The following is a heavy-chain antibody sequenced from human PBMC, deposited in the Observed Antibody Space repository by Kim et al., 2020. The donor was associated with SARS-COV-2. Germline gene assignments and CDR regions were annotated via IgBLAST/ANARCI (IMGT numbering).Heavy chain of an antibody. CDR1: GGSISSYY. CDR3: ARASSYYVIDY. CDR2: IFNSGRT. J-gene: IGHJ4*02. D-gene: IGHD1-26*01. Sequence: SETLSLTCTVSGGSISSYYWSWVRQPPGKGLEWIGYIFNSGRTNYNPSLKSRVTISVDTSKNQFSLKLSSVTAADTAMYYCARASSYYVIDYWCQGTLVTVSS. V-gene: IGHV4-59*13.